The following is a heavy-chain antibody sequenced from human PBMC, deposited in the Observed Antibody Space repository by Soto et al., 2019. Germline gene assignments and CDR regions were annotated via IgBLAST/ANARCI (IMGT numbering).Heavy chain of an antibody. Sequence: QVQLVESGGGVVQPGRSLRLSCAASGFTFSSYGIHWVRQAPGKGLEWVAVISYDGSVKYYADSVKGRFTISRDNSKNTLYLQMNSLRVEDTAVYYSAKGYKHYDNIRFGHDYWGQGTLVTVSS. CDR1: GFTFSSYG. CDR2: ISYDGSVK. CDR3: AKGYKHYDNIRFGHDY. D-gene: IGHD3-22*01. J-gene: IGHJ4*02. V-gene: IGHV3-30*18.